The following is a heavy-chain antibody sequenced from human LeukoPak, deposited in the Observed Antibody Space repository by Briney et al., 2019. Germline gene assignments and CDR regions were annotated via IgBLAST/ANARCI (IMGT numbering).Heavy chain of an antibody. CDR2: IYPGDSET. J-gene: IGHJ4*02. CDR1: GYSFSIYW. D-gene: IGHD6-25*01. CDR3: ARTWFSSGYYFFDY. V-gene: IGHV5-51*01. Sequence: GESLKISCKGSGYSFSIYWIAWVRQMPGKGLEWMGIIYPGDSETRYSPSFQGQVTISADKSISTAYLQWSSLKASDTANYYCARTWFSSGYYFFDYWGQGILVTVSS.